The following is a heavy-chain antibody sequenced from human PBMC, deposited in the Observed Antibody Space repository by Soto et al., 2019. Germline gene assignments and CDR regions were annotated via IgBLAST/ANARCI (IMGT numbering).Heavy chain of an antibody. D-gene: IGHD2-21*02. Sequence: QVQLVQSGAEVKKPGASVKASCKASGYTFPNYGISWVRQAPGQGLEWMGWVSPYNGNRNYAQKFHGRVTMTTDTSTNTAFMELRSLSPGDTAVYYCTRRYGDPSSAAGFDSWGQGTLVTVSS. V-gene: IGHV1-18*01. J-gene: IGHJ4*02. CDR1: GYTFPNYG. CDR3: TRRYGDPSSAAGFDS. CDR2: VSPYNGNR.